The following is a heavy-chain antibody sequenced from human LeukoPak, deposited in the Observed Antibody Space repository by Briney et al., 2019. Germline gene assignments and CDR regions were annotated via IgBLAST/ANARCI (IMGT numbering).Heavy chain of an antibody. CDR1: GFTFSSYW. V-gene: IGHV3-23*01. CDR2: ISGSGGTT. Sequence: PGGSLRLSCAASGFTFSSYWMNWVRQAPGKGLEWVSAISGSGGTTYYADSVKGRFTISRDNSKNTLYLQMNTLRAEDTAIYYCAKDEEVSPCFFDYWGQGTLVTVSS. CDR3: AKDEEVSPCFFDY. J-gene: IGHJ4*02.